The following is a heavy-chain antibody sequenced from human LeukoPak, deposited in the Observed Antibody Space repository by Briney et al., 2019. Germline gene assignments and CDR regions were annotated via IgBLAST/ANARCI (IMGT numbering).Heavy chain of an antibody. CDR3: ARDGYNGMDAFDI. CDR2: IIPIFGTA. J-gene: IGHJ3*02. Sequence: GAPVKVSCKASGGTFSSYAISWVRQAPGQGLEWMGGIIPIFGTANYAQKFQGRVAITADKSTSTAYMELSSLRSEDTAVYYCARDGYNGMDAFDIWGQGTMVTVSS. V-gene: IGHV1-69*06. CDR1: GGTFSSYA. D-gene: IGHD5-24*01.